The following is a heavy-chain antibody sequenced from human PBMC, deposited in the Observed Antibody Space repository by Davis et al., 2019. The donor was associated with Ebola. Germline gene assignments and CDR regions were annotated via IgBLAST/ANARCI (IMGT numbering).Heavy chain of an antibody. V-gene: IGHV4-34*01. D-gene: IGHD2-2*01. J-gene: IGHJ6*03. CDR1: GGSFSGYY. CDR3: AKASRSSSTSSYYYYYMDV. CDR2: INHSGST. Sequence: PGGSLRLSCAVYGGSFSGYYWSWIRQPPGKGLEWIGEINHSGSTNYNPSLKSRVTISVDTSKNQFSLKLSSVTAEDTAVYYCAKASRSSSTSSYYYYYMDVWGKGTTVTVSS.